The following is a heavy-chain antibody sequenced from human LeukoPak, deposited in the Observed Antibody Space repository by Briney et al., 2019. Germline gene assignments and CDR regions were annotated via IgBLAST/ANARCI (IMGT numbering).Heavy chain of an antibody. CDR2: IYTSGST. CDR1: GGSISSYY. CDR3: ARDKKDSSGWYGAFDY. D-gene: IGHD6-19*01. J-gene: IGHJ4*02. V-gene: IGHV4-4*07. Sequence: PSETLSLTCTVSGGSISSYYWSWIRQPAGKGLEWIGRIYTSGSTNYNPSLKSRVTMSVDTSKNQFSLKLSSATAADTAVSYCARDKKDSSGWYGAFDYWGQGTLVTVSS.